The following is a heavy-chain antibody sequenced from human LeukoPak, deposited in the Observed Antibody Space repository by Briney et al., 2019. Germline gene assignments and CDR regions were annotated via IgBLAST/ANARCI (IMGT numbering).Heavy chain of an antibody. CDR2: IYHSGST. D-gene: IGHD3-10*01. Sequence: PSETLSLTCAVSGYSISRGYYWGWIRQAPGKGLEWIGSIYHSGSTQYNPSLKSRLIISVDTSKNQFSLKLSSVTAADTAVYFCARHPFDRVFFDYWGQRTLVTVSS. J-gene: IGHJ4*02. CDR1: GYSISRGYY. CDR3: ARHPFDRVFFDY. V-gene: IGHV4-38-2*01.